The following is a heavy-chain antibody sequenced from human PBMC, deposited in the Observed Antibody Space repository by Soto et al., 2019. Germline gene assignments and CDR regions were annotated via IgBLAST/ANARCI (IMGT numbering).Heavy chain of an antibody. CDR1: GVTLRSHR. V-gene: IGHV3-74*01. CDR2: IDTDGGGT. CDR3: ATVFDV. Sequence: GGSLELSCAASGVTLRSHRIHWVRQAPGKGLEWVSRIDTDGGGTSYADSVKGRFTISTDNAENTVYLQMNGLRVEDTAVYYCATVFDVWGQGTLVTVSS. J-gene: IGHJ4*02. D-gene: IGHD4-17*01.